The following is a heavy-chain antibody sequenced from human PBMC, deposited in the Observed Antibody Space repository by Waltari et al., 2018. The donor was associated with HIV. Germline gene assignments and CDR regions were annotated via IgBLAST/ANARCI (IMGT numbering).Heavy chain of an antibody. J-gene: IGHJ4*02. D-gene: IGHD4-17*01. V-gene: IGHV1-18*01. CDR2: ISGYNGDT. CDR3: ARGGAYGPYYFDS. CDR1: GYTFTSFG. Sequence: QVQLVQSGAEVKKPGASVKVSCTASGYTFTSFGINWVRQAPGQGLEWMGWISGYNGDTNYAQKLQGRVTMTTDTSTSTAYMELRSLGSDDTAVFYCARGGAYGPYYFDSWGQGTLVTVSS.